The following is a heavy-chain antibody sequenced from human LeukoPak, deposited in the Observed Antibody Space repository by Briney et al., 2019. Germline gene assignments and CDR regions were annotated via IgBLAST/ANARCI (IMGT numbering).Heavy chain of an antibody. CDR3: ARVKGGRTNPFDY. D-gene: IGHD1-26*01. Sequence: SETLSLTCTVSGGSISSYYWSWIRQSPGKGLECIGYIHYTGSTNYNPSLKSRVTISVDTSKNQFSLKLSSVTAADTAVYYCARVKGGRTNPFDYWGQGTLVTVSS. V-gene: IGHV4-59*08. J-gene: IGHJ4*02. CDR1: GGSISSYY. CDR2: IHYTGST.